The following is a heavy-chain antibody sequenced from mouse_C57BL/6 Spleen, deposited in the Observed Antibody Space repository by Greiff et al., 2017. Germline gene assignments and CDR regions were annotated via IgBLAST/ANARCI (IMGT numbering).Heavy chain of an antibody. CDR3: ARGYGTIYAMDY. J-gene: IGHJ4*01. D-gene: IGHD2-10*02. CDR2: IYPGSGST. Sequence: QVQLQQPGAELVKPGASVTMSCKASGYPFTSYWITWVKPRPGQGLEWIGAIYPGSGSTNYNEKFKSKATLTVDTSSSTAYMQLSSLTSEDSAVYYCARGYGTIYAMDYWGQGTSVTVSS. CDR1: GYPFTSYW. V-gene: IGHV1-55*01.